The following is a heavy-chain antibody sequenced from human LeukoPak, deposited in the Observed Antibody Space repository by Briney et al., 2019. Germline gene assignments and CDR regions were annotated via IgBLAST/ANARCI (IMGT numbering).Heavy chain of an antibody. Sequence: PSETLSLTCAVYGGSFSGYYWSWIRQPPGKGLEWIGEINHSGSTNYNPSLKSRVTISVDTSKNQFSLKLSSVTAADTAVYYCARGPNAPGVVVPAAMSRGSPPLDPPNYYYYGMDVWGQGTTVTVSS. J-gene: IGHJ6*02. CDR2: INHSGST. CDR3: ARGPNAPGVVVPAAMSRGSPPLDPPNYYYYGMDV. D-gene: IGHD2-2*01. V-gene: IGHV4-34*01. CDR1: GGSFSGYY.